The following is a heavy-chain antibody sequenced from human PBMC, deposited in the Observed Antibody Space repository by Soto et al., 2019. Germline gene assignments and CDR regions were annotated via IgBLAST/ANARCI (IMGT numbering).Heavy chain of an antibody. V-gene: IGHV3-21*01. D-gene: IGHD5-12*01. CDR2: ISSSSSYI. CDR1: GFTFSSYS. J-gene: IGHJ6*03. CDR3: ARERRDGYNYDYYYMDV. Sequence: GGSLRLSCAASGFTFSSYSMNWVRQAPGKGLEWVASISSSSSYIYYAGSVKGRFTISRDNPKNSLYLQMNSLRAEDTAVYYCARERRDGYNYDYYYMDVWGKGTTVTVSS.